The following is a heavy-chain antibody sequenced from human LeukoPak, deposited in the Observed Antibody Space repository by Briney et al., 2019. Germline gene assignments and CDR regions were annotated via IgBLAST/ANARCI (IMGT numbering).Heavy chain of an antibody. J-gene: IGHJ4*02. CDR1: GFTFSSYA. CDR3: AKRYYYDSSGYYWHPTWDC. Sequence: GGSLRLSCAASGFTFSSYAMSWVRQAPGKGLEWVSSISGSGGSTYPADSVKGRFTISRDSSKNTLNLQINSLRAEDTAVYYCAKRYYYDSSGYYWHPTWDCWGQGTLVTVSS. V-gene: IGHV3-23*01. CDR2: ISGSGGST. D-gene: IGHD3-22*01.